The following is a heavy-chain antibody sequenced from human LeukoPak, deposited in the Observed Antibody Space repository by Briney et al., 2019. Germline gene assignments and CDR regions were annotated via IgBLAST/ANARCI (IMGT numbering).Heavy chain of an antibody. D-gene: IGHD6-6*01. CDR1: GFTFSSYE. Sequence: GGSLRLSCAASGFTFSSYEMNWVRQAPGKGLEWVSYISSSGSTIYYADSVKGRFTISRDNAKNSLYLQMNSLRAEDTAVYYCARAYSSSFYYYYYMDVWGKGTTVTVSS. J-gene: IGHJ6*03. CDR3: ARAYSSSFYYYYYMDV. V-gene: IGHV3-48*03. CDR2: ISSSGSTI.